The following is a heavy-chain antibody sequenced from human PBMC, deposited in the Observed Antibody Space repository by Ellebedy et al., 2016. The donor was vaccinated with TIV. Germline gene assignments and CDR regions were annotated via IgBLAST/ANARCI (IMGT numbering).Heavy chain of an antibody. D-gene: IGHD4-23*01. CDR2: IYYSGST. CDR1: GGSISSSSYY. V-gene: IGHV4-39*07. CDR3: ARFPVVTPTGDY. J-gene: IGHJ4*02. Sequence: MPSETLSLTCTVSGGSISSSSYYWGWIRQPPGKGLEWIGSIYYSGSTNYNPSLKSRVTISVDTSKNQFSLKLSSVTAADTAVYYCARFPVVTPTGDYWGQGTLVTVSS.